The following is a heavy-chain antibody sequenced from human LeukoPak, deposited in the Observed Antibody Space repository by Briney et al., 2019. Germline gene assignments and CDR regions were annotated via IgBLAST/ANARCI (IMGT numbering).Heavy chain of an antibody. CDR1: GFTFSSYW. Sequence: GGSLRLSCAASGFTFSSYWMSWVRQAPGKGLEWVANIIQDGSEKYYVDSVKGRFTISRDNAKNSLYLQVNSLRAEDTAVYYCASTVAVAAGTWWLDYWGQGTLVTVSS. J-gene: IGHJ4*02. D-gene: IGHD6-13*01. CDR2: IIQDGSEK. CDR3: ASTVAVAAGTWWLDY. V-gene: IGHV3-7*01.